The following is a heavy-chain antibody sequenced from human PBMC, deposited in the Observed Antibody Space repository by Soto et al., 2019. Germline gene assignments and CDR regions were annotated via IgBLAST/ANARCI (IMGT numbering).Heavy chain of an antibody. Sequence: ASVKVSCKASGYTFTSYGISWVRQAPGQGLEWMGWISAYNGNTNYAQKLQGRVTMTTDTSTSTAYMELRSLRSDDTAVYYCARVIDCSSTSCYAEDYYYYYMDVWGKGTTVTVSS. CDR1: GYTFTSYG. J-gene: IGHJ6*03. D-gene: IGHD2-2*01. CDR2: ISAYNGNT. CDR3: ARVIDCSSTSCYAEDYYYYYMDV. V-gene: IGHV1-18*01.